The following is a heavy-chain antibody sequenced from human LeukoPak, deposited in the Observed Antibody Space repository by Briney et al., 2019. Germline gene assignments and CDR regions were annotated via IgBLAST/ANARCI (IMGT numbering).Heavy chain of an antibody. Sequence: SETLSLTCTVSGGSISSSSYYWGWIRQPPGKGLEWIGSIYYSGSTYYNPSLKSRVTISVDTSKNQFSLKPSSVTAADTAVYYCAVIYSGYDLGFDYWGQGTLVTVSS. CDR3: AVIYSGYDLGFDY. CDR2: IYYSGST. V-gene: IGHV4-39*01. J-gene: IGHJ4*02. CDR1: GGSISSSSYY. D-gene: IGHD5-12*01.